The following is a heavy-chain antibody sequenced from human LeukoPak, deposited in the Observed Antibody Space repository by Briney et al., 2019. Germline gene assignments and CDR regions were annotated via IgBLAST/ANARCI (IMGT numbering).Heavy chain of an antibody. CDR3: TRVAGTTCLQSYFDY. Sequence: PGRSLRLSCAASGFTFSDHYMDWVRQAPGKGLEWVGRTRNKANGYTTEYAASVKGRFTISRDDSNNSLYLQMNSLKTEDTAVYYCTRVAGTTCLQSYFDYCGQGTPVTVSS. D-gene: IGHD5-24*01. CDR1: GFTFSDHY. CDR2: TRNKANGYTT. V-gene: IGHV3-72*01. J-gene: IGHJ4*02.